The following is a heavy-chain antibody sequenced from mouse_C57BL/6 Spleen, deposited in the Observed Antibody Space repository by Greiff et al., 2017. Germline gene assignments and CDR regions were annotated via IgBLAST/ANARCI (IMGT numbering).Heavy chain of an antibody. CDR2: IDPSDSYT. CDR3: ARRADYFDY. V-gene: IGHV1-50*01. J-gene: IGHJ2*01. Sequence: VQLQQPGAELVKPGASVKLSCKASGYTFTSYWMQWVKQRPGQGLEWIGEIDPSDSYTNYNQKFKGKATLTVDTSSSTAYMQLSSLTSEDSAVYYWARRADYFDYWGQGTTLTVSS. CDR1: GYTFTSYW.